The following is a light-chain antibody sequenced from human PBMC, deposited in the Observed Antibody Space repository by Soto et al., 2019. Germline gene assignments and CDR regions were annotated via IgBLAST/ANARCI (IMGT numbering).Light chain of an antibody. CDR2: DAS. CDR1: QNISSW. J-gene: IGKJ1*01. Sequence: DIQITQSPSTVSATAGARVTITCRASQNISSWLAWYQHKPGKAPKLLIYDASNLDSGVPSRFSGSGSGTEFSLTISNLQPDDCATYYCQQYENYWTFGQGTKVDIK. CDR3: QQYENYWT. V-gene: IGKV1-5*01.